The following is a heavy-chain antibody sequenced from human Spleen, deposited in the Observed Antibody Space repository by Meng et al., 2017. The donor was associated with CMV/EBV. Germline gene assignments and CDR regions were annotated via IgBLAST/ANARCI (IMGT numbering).Heavy chain of an antibody. CDR1: GGTFSSYT. Sequence: SVKVSCKASGGTFSSYTISWVRQAPGQGLEWMGRIIPILGIANYAQKFQGRVTITADKSTSTAYMELSSLRSEDTAVYYCAREQWRVYSTSSPPVFGAFDIWGQGTMVTVSS. D-gene: IGHD6-6*01. CDR3: AREQWRVYSTSSPPVFGAFDI. J-gene: IGHJ3*02. V-gene: IGHV1-69*04. CDR2: IIPILGIA.